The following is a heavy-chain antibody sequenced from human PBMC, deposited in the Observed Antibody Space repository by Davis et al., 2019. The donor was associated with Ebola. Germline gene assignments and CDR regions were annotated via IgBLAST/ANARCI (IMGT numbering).Heavy chain of an antibody. J-gene: IGHJ4*02. CDR3: ARGWLRTGFDY. V-gene: IGHV6-1*01. CDR1: GASVSSNSAA. D-gene: IGHD3/OR15-3a*01. CDR2: TYYNSKWYN. Sequence: HSQTLSLTCAISGASVSSNSAAWNWIRLSPSRGLEWLGRTYYNSKWYNDYAVSVKSRITINPDTSKNQFSLHLNSVTPGDTAVYYCARGWLRTGFDYWGQGTLVTVSS.